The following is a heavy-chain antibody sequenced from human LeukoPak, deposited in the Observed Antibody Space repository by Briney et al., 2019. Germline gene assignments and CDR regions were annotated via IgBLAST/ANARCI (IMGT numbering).Heavy chain of an antibody. CDR2: IKQDGSEK. CDR1: GFTFSSYW. V-gene: IGHV3-7*01. CDR3: ARDQTGGVVATYDY. D-gene: IGHD5-12*01. J-gene: IGHJ4*02. Sequence: GGSLRLSCAASGFTFSSYWMSWVRQAPGKGLEWVANIKQDGSEKYYVDSVKGRFTISRDNAKNSLYLQMNSLRAEDTAVYYCARDQTGGVVATYDYWGQGTLVTVSS.